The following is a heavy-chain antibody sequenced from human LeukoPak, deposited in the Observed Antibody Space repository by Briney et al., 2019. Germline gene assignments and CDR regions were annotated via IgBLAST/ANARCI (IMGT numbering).Heavy chain of an antibody. CDR2: IIPIFGTA. CDR3: AREPVPRSSGLQY. D-gene: IGHD3-22*01. Sequence: SVKVSCKASGITFNYCTIIWVRQAPGQGLEWMGRIIPIFGTADYAQKFQGRVTMTTDESTNTAYMELSSLRSEDTAVYYRAREPVPRSSGLQYWGQGTLVTVSS. V-gene: IGHV1-69*05. CDR1: GITFNYCT. J-gene: IGHJ4*02.